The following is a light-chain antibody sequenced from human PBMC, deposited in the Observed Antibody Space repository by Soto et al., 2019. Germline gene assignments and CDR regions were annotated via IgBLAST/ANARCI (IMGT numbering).Light chain of an antibody. Sequence: QSVLTQPPSASGTPGQRVTISCSGGSSNIGTYSVSWYQQFPGTAPRLLIYSDNQRPSGVPDRFSASKSGASASLAISGLQSEDEADFYCAAWDESLNGCVFGTGPKVTXL. CDR1: SSNIGTYS. J-gene: IGLJ1*01. CDR3: AAWDESLNGCV. CDR2: SDN. V-gene: IGLV1-44*01.